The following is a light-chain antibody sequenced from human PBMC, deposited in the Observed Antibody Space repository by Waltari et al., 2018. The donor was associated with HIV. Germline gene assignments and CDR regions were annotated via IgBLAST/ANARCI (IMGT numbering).Light chain of an antibody. Sequence: QPALTQTPFASASLGTSVTLTCTLRSGYINYDVDWYQQRPGKGPRFVMRVGTGGIVGSKGDGIPDRFSVLASGLNRYLTIKNIQEEDESAYYGGADHGSGTNFMYVFGTGTKVTV. J-gene: IGLJ1*01. CDR3: GADHGSGTNFMYV. CDR2: VGTGGIVG. CDR1: SGYINYD. V-gene: IGLV9-49*01.